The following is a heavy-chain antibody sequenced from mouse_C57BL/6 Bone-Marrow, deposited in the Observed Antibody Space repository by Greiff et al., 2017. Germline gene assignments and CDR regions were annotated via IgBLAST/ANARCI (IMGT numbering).Heavy chain of an antibody. V-gene: IGHV10-3*01. CDR1: GFTFNTYA. D-gene: IGHD1-1*01. Sequence: EVMLVESGGGLVQPKGSLKLSCAASGFTFNTYAMHWVRQAPGKGLEWVARIRSKSSNYATYYADSVKDRFTISRDDSQSMLYLQMNNLKTEDTAMYYCVRQNYGSSPYGYFDVWGTGTTVTVSS. CDR3: VRQNYGSSPYGYFDV. CDR2: IRSKSSNYAT. J-gene: IGHJ1*03.